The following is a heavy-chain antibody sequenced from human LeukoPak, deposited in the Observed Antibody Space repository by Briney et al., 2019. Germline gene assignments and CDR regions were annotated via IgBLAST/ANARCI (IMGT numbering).Heavy chain of an antibody. CDR3: ASGGPHYYDTSGYYGIDY. D-gene: IGHD3-22*01. J-gene: IGHJ4*02. CDR2: IKQDGSEK. V-gene: IGHV3-7*02. Sequence: VQPGGSLILSCAASGFTFSRYWMSWVRQAPGKGLEWVANIKQDGSEKYYVDSVKGRFTISRDNAQNSLYLQMNSLRAEDTAVYYCASGGPHYYDTSGYYGIDYWGQGSLVTVSS. CDR1: GFTFSRYW.